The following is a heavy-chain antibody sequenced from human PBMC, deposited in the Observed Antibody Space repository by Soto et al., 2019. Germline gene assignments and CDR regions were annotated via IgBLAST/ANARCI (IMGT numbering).Heavy chain of an antibody. CDR3: ARIQGRSGYYSWTLYY. J-gene: IGHJ4*02. CDR2: INAGNGNT. V-gene: IGHV1-3*01. Sequence: VASVKVSCKASGYTFTSYAMHWVRQAPGQRLEWLGWINAGNGNTKYSQKFQGRVTITRDTSASTAYMELSSLRSEDTAVYYCARIQGRSGYYSWTLYYWGQGTLVTVSS. D-gene: IGHD3-22*01. CDR1: GYTFTSYA.